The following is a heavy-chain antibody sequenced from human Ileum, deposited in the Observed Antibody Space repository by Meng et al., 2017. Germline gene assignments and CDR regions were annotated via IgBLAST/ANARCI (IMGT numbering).Heavy chain of an antibody. Sequence: QVQLQESGPGLVKPSQNLSLTCTVSGGSFSSGDYYWSWIRQPPGKGLEWIGYIYYSGSTYYNPSLKSRVTISVDTSKNQFSLKLSSVTAADTAVYYCARENTIFGVVWGSWFDPWGQGTLVTVSS. CDR3: ARENTIFGVVWGSWFDP. D-gene: IGHD3-3*01. V-gene: IGHV4-30-4*01. CDR2: IYYSGST. CDR1: GGSFSSGDYY. J-gene: IGHJ5*02.